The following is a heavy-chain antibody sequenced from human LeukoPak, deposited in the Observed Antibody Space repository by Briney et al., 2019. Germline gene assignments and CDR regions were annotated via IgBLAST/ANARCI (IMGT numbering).Heavy chain of an antibody. Sequence: GGSLRLSCAASGFTVSSNYMSWVRQAPGRGLEWVGRIKSKVVGGTTDYAAPVKGRFTISRDDSKNTVFLQVNSLQTEDTAVYFCATGGYFLDYWGQGTLATVSS. CDR1: GFTVSSNY. CDR3: ATGGYFLDY. D-gene: IGHD3-16*01. CDR2: IKSKVVGGTT. V-gene: IGHV3-15*01. J-gene: IGHJ4*02.